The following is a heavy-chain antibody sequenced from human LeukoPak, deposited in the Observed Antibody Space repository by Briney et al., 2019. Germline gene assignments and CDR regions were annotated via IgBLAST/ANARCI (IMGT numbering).Heavy chain of an antibody. V-gene: IGHV3-30-3*01. CDR2: ISYDGSNK. CDR1: GFTFSSYA. CDR3: ARDRVVVVPAASTYYYYYYGMDV. J-gene: IGHJ6*02. D-gene: IGHD2-2*01. Sequence: GRSLRLSCAASGFTFSSYAVHWVRQAPGKGLEWVAVISYDGSNKYYADSVKGRFTISRDNSKNTLYLQMNSLRAEDTAVYYCARDRVVVVPAASTYYYYYYGMDVWGQGTTVTVSS.